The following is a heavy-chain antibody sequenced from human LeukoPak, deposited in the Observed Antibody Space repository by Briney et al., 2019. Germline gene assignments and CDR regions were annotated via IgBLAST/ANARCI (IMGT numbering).Heavy chain of an antibody. CDR1: GFPFRNYW. CDR2: VDNDGRVT. Sequence: GGSLRPSCEVSGFPFRNYWMHWVRQAPGKGLIWVSRVDNDGRVTDYADSVRGRFTISRDNAKNTVYLQMNSLRAEDTAVYYCTRDPYDYWGQGTLVIVSS. J-gene: IGHJ4*02. CDR3: TRDPYDY. V-gene: IGHV3-74*01.